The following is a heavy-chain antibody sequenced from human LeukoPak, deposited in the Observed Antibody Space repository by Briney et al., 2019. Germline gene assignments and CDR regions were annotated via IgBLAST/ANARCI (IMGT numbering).Heavy chain of an antibody. CDR2: ISSSSSYI. J-gene: IGHJ4*02. CDR3: ARSEAGYCSSTSCYSPFDY. CDR1: GFTFSSYS. Sequence: GGSLRLSCAASGFTFSSYSMNWVRQAPGKGLEWVSSISSSSSYIYYADSVKGRFTISRDNAKNSLYLQMNSLRAEDTAVYYCARSEAGYCSSTSCYSPFDYWGQGTLVTVSS. V-gene: IGHV3-21*01. D-gene: IGHD2-2*01.